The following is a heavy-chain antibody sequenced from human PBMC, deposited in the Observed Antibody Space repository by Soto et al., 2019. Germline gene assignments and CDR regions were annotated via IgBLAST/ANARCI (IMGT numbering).Heavy chain of an antibody. CDR3: ARESEDLTSNFDY. CDR2: ISSTTNYI. V-gene: IGHV3-21*06. CDR1: GFTFTRYS. J-gene: IGHJ4*02. Sequence: GGSLRLSCAASGFTFTRYSMNWVRQAPGKGLEWVSSISSTTNYIYYGDSMKGRFSISRDNAKNSLYLEMNSLRAEDTAVYYCARESEDLTSNFDYWGQGTLVTVSS.